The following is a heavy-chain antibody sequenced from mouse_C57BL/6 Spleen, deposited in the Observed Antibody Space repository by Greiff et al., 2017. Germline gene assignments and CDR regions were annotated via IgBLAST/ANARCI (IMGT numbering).Heavy chain of an antibody. J-gene: IGHJ2*01. CDR2: ILPGSGST. CDR1: GYTFTGYW. CDR3: AMPLLLRQYYFDY. D-gene: IGHD1-1*01. Sequence: VQLQQSGAELMKPGASVKLSCKATGYTFTGYWIEWVKQRPGHGLEWIGEILPGSGSTNYNEKFKGKATFTADTSSNTAYMQLSSLTTEDSAISYCAMPLLLRQYYFDYWGQGATLTVSS. V-gene: IGHV1-9*01.